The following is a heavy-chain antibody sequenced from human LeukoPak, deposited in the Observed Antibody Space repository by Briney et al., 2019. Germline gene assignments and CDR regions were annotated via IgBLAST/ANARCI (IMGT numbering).Heavy chain of an antibody. CDR3: ARSKVFDY. Sequence: GGSLRLSCVASGFIFSDYSMDWVRQAPGKGLEWVANIKQDGSEKYYVDSVKGRFTISRDNAKNSLYLQMNSLRAEDTAVYYCARSKVFDYWGQGTLVTVSS. CDR1: GFIFSDYS. J-gene: IGHJ4*02. CDR2: IKQDGSEK. V-gene: IGHV3-7*01.